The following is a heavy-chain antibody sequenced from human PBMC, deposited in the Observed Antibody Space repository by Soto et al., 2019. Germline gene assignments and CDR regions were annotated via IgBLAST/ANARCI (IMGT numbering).Heavy chain of an antibody. CDR2: IYHSGNT. CDR1: GYSITNGYY. D-gene: IGHD3-3*02. J-gene: IGHJ4*02. Sequence: ETLSLTCTVSGYSITNGYYWCWIRQPPGKGLEWIGSIYHSGNTYYNPSLKSRVTLSIDTSKNQLSLKLRSVTAADTAMYYCARVKLAGRGSFHDWGQGTLVTVSS. V-gene: IGHV4-38-2*02. CDR3: ARVKLAGRGSFHD.